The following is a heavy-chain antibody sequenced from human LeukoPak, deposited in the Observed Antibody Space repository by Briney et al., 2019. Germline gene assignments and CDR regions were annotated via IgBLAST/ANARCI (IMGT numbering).Heavy chain of an antibody. CDR3: ARQDSKVGAYTGPYYFDY. Sequence: ETLSLTCTVSGGSISGYYWSWIRQPAGKGLEWIGRIYTSGTTHDNPSLKSRVTMSVDTSKNQVSLKVSSVTAADTAVYYCARQDSKVGAYTGPYYFDYWGQGTLVTVSS. V-gene: IGHV4-4*07. CDR1: GGSISGYY. D-gene: IGHD1-26*01. CDR2: IYTSGTT. J-gene: IGHJ4*02.